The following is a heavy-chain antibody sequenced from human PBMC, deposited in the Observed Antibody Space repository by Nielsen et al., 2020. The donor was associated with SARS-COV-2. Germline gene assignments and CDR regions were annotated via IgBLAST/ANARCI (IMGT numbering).Heavy chain of an antibody. J-gene: IGHJ6*02. CDR3: AKRRAVFMLTFGGEGAMDV. CDR2: INWNGGST. CDR1: GFTFDDYG. D-gene: IGHD3-16*01. Sequence: GESLKISCAASGFTFDDYGMSWVRQAPGKGLEWVSGINWNGGSTGYADSVKGRFTISRDNAKNSLYLQMNSLSVEDTGVYHCAKRRAVFMLTFGGEGAMDVWGQGTTVSVSS. V-gene: IGHV3-20*01.